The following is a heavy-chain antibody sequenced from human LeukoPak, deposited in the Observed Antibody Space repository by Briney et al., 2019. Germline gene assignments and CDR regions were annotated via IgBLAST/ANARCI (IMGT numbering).Heavy chain of an antibody. CDR1: GFTVSSNY. CDR2: IYSGGST. CDR3: ARAMGGSGSFSRGYYFDY. V-gene: IGHV3-53*04. Sequence: GGSLRLSCAASGFTVSSNYMSWVRQAPGKGLEWVSVIYSGGSTYYADSVKGRFTISRHYSKNTLYLQMNSLRAEDTAVYYCARAMGGSGSFSRGYYFDYWGQGTLVTVSS. D-gene: IGHD1-26*01. J-gene: IGHJ4*02.